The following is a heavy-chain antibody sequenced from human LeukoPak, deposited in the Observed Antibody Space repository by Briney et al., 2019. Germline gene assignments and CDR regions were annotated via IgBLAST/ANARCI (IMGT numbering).Heavy chain of an antibody. CDR3: ARGRRTYSSSWLGYYYYGMDV. D-gene: IGHD6-13*01. V-gene: IGHV1-69*13. J-gene: IGHJ6*02. CDR2: IIPIFGTA. Sequence: SVKVSCKASGGTFSSYAISWVRQAPGQGLEWMGGIIPIFGTANYAQKFQGRVTITADESTSTAYVELSSLRSEDTAVYYCARGRRTYSSSWLGYYYYGMDVWGQGTTVTVSS. CDR1: GGTFSSYA.